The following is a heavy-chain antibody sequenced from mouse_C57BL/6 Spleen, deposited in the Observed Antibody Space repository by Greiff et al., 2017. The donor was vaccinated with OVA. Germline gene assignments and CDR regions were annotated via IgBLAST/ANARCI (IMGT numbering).Heavy chain of an antibody. D-gene: IGHD3-3*01. V-gene: IGHV1-39*01. Sequence: VQLQPSGPALVKPGASVKISCKASGYSFTDYNMNWVKQSNGKSLEWIGVINPKYGTTSYNQKFKGKATLTVDQSANTAYMQLNSLASEDSAGYDCTGYRDGYFYVWGTVTTVTVSS. CDR1: GYSFTDYN. CDR2: INPKYGTT. CDR3: TGYRDGYFYV. J-gene: IGHJ1*03.